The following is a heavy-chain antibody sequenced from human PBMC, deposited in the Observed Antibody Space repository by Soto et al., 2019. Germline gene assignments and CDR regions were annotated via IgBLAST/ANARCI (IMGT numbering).Heavy chain of an antibody. J-gene: IGHJ4*02. CDR2: ISYDGSNK. CDR3: AKAGKPEFFDY. V-gene: IGHV3-30*18. Sequence: GGSLRLSCAASGFTFSSYGMHWVRQAPGKGLEWVAVISYDGSNKYYADSVKGRFTISRDNSKNTLYLQMNSLRAEDKAVYYCAKAGKPEFFDYWGQGTLVTVSS. CDR1: GFTFSSYG.